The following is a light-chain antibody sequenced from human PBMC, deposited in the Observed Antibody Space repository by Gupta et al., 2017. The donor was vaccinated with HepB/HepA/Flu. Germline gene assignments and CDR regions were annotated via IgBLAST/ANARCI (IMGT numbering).Light chain of an antibody. CDR1: SIGRQS. Sequence: SYVVTQPPSVSVAPEKTARISCGGDSIGRQSVHWYRQKPGQAPVLVLFDDTDRPSGIPERFYGTNSGNTATLTIIRVEAGDEADYYCQVWDSSHNRGVFGGGTKLTVL. CDR3: QVWDSSHNRGV. V-gene: IGLV3-21*03. CDR2: DDT. J-gene: IGLJ2*01.